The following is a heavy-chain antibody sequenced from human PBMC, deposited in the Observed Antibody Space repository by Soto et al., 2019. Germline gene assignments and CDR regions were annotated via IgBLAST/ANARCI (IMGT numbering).Heavy chain of an antibody. CDR1: GFTFSSYG. CDR3: AKPLKGNFDY. J-gene: IGHJ4*02. Sequence: PGGSLRLSCAASGFTFSSYGMHWVRQAPGKGLEWVAVISYDGSNKYYAGSVKGRFTISRDNSKNTLYLQMNSLRAEDTAVYYCAKPLKGNFDYWGQGTLVTVSS. CDR2: ISYDGSNK. V-gene: IGHV3-30*18.